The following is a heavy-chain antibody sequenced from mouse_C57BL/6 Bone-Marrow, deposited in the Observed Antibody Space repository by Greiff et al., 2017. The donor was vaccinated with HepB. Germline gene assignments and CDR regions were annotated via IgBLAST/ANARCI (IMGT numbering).Heavy chain of an antibody. CDR1: GFTFSSYA. Sequence: EVQRVESGGGLVKPGGSLKLSCAASGFTFSSYAMSWVRQTPEKRLEWVATISDGGSYTYYPDNVKGRFTISRDNAKNNLYLQMSHLKSEDTAMYYCARAFDSNYETYWGQGTLVTVSA. CDR2: ISDGGSYT. CDR3: ARAFDSNYETY. J-gene: IGHJ3*01. V-gene: IGHV5-4*01. D-gene: IGHD2-5*01.